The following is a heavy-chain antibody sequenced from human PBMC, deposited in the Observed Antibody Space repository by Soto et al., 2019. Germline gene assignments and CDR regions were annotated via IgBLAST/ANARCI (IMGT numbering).Heavy chain of an antibody. J-gene: IGHJ4*02. D-gene: IGHD5-12*01. V-gene: IGHV3-21*01. CDR1: RITFSSYS. CDR2: ITSSSSYM. CDR3: ARVYDDTGYTYFFDY. Sequence: PGGSLRLSCAASRITFSSYSMNWVRQAPGKGLEWVSSITSSSSYMYYADSVTGRFTISRDNAKDSLYLQMNSLRAEDTAVYYCARVYDDTGYTYFFDYWGQGTLVTVSS.